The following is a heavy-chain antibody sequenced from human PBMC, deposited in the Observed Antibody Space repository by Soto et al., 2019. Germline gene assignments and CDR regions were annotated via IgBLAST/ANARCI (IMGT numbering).Heavy chain of an antibody. CDR3: ARGGGFDSFDY. V-gene: IGHV4-30-2*01. J-gene: IGHJ4*02. Sequence: QLQLHMSGSGLVKPSQTLSLTCTVSGASILYGAYSWSWIRQTPGKGLEWIGYINHLETTFYNPSFESRLTLSIDRIKNLFALKLKSMSAADRGVYFCARGGGFDSFDYWGQGILVTVSS. CDR2: INHLETT. CDR1: GASILYGAYS. D-gene: IGHD3-10*01.